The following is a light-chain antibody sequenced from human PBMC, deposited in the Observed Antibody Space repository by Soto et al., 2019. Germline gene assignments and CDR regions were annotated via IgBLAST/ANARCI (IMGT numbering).Light chain of an antibody. CDR2: DTS. Sequence: ENVLTHSPATLSLSPRERATLSCRASQSVSSKLAWYQQKPGQAPRLLIYDTSTRATGIPARFSGSGSGTEFTLTISRLEPEDFAVYYCQQYGSSPPWTFGHGTKVDIK. CDR3: QQYGSSPPWT. V-gene: IGKV3-20*01. CDR1: QSVSSK. J-gene: IGKJ1*01.